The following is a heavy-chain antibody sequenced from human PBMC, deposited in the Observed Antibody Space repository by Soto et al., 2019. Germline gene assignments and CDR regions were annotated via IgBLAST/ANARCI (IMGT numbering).Heavy chain of an antibody. Sequence: AAVKVSCKSSGYTFTSYYMHWVRQAPGQGLEWMGIINPSGGSTSYAQKFQGRVTMTRDTSTSTVYMELSSLRSEDTAVYYCARDRAPGYSSSRFLGAYWGQGTPVTVSS. J-gene: IGHJ4*02. CDR2: INPSGGST. CDR1: GYTFTSYY. D-gene: IGHD6-13*01. V-gene: IGHV1-46*01. CDR3: ARDRAPGYSSSRFLGAY.